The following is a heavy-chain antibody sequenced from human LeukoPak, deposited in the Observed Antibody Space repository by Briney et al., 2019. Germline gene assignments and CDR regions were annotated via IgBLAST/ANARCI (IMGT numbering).Heavy chain of an antibody. Sequence: PGASLRLSCAASGFAFSNQAMGWVRLASGKGLEWVSAISDSGGSRYYADSVKGRFTISRDNSKNTLFLQMNSLRAEDTAVYYCAKRIGGVNSFDHWGQGTLVTVSS. J-gene: IGHJ4*02. CDR2: ISDSGGSR. D-gene: IGHD3-16*01. CDR3: AKRIGGVNSFDH. CDR1: GFAFSNQA. V-gene: IGHV3-23*01.